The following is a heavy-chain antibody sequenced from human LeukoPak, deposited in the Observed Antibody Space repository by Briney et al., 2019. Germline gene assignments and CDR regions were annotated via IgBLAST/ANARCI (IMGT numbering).Heavy chain of an antibody. CDR2: IYYSGST. CDR3: ARGGRNYYDSSGYYSWFDP. Sequence: SETLSLTCTVSGGSFSSSSYYWGWIRQPPGKGLEWIGSIYYSGSTYYNPSLKSRVTISVDTSKNQFSLKLSSVTAADTAVYYCARGGRNYYDSSGYYSWFDPWGQGTLVTVSS. V-gene: IGHV4-39*07. J-gene: IGHJ5*02. CDR1: GGSFSSSSYY. D-gene: IGHD3-22*01.